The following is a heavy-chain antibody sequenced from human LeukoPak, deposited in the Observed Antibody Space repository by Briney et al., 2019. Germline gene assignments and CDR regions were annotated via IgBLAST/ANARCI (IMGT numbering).Heavy chain of an antibody. D-gene: IGHD5-18*01. CDR3: ARVTDTALDYFNGMDV. Sequence: QPRGSLRLSCAASRFTFSRYSMNWVRQAPGKGLEWVSYTSSSDSTKYYADSVKGRFTISRDNAKNSLYLQMNSLRDEDTAVYYCARVTDTALDYFNGMDVWGQGATVTVSS. CDR1: RFTFSRYS. CDR2: TSSSDSTK. V-gene: IGHV3-48*02. J-gene: IGHJ6*02.